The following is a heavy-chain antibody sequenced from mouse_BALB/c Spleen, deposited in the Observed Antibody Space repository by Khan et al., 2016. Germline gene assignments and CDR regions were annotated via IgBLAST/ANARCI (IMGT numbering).Heavy chain of an antibody. V-gene: IGHV1-54*01. Sequence: QVQLQQPGAELVRPGTSVKVSCKASGYAFTNYLIEWVKQRPGQGLEWIGVINPGSGGTNYNEKFKGKATLTADKSSSTAYMQLSSLTSDDSAVYCCARADYDGSSGAYWGQGTLVTVSA. D-gene: IGHD1-1*01. CDR1: GYAFTNYL. CDR3: ARADYDGSSGAY. CDR2: INPGSGGT. J-gene: IGHJ3*01.